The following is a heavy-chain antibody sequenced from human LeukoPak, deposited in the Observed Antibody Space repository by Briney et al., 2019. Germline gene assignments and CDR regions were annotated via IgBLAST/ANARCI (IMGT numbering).Heavy chain of an antibody. CDR2: IKQDGSEK. Sequence: PGGSLRLSCAASGFTFSSYWMSWVRQAPGKGLEWVANIKQDGSEKYYVDSVKGRFTISRDNANNSLYLQMNSLRAEDTAVYYCARDPLGGQLLQDNWFDPWGQGTLVTVSS. D-gene: IGHD2-2*01. CDR1: GFTFSSYW. CDR3: ARDPLGGQLLQDNWFDP. J-gene: IGHJ5*02. V-gene: IGHV3-7*01.